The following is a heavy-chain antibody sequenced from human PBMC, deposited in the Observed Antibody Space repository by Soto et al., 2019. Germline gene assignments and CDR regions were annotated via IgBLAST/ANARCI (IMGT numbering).Heavy chain of an antibody. CDR2: INPNSGGT. V-gene: IGHV1-2*04. Sequence: ASVKVSCKASGYTFTGYYMHWVRQAPGQGLEWMGWINPNSGGTNYAQKVQGWVTMTRDTSISTAYMELSRLRSDDTAVYYWARGTYYCEFRSGTGHTHYLDVWGKGTPVTVSS. CDR3: ARGTYYCEFRSGTGHTHYLDV. D-gene: IGHD3-16*01. J-gene: IGHJ6*03. CDR1: GYTFTGYY.